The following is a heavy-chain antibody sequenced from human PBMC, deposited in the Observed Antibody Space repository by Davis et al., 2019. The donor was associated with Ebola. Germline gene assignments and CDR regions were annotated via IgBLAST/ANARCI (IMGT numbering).Heavy chain of an antibody. CDR1: GFTVSSNY. CDR2: IRRAGDIE. CDR3: AKCGNYGDYVYGMDV. D-gene: IGHD4-17*01. J-gene: IGHJ6*04. V-gene: IGHV3-30*02. Sequence: GESLKISCAASGFTVSSNYMTWVRQAPGKGLEWVAFIRRAGDIEYYADSVRGRFTISRDNSKNTLYLQMNSLRAEDTAVYYCAKCGNYGDYVYGMDVWGKGTTVTVSS.